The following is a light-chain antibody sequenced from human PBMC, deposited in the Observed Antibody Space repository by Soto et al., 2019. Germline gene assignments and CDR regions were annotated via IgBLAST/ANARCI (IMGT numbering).Light chain of an antibody. CDR3: QQYDKWPFT. CDR2: GAS. V-gene: IGKV3-15*01. J-gene: IGKJ4*01. CDR1: QRVTSN. Sequence: EVVLTQSPANLSLSPGERATLSCGATQRVTSNLAWYQQKPGQAPRLLIYGASTRAAGIPARFSGSGSGTEFTLTISSLQSEDFAVYYCQQYDKWPFTFGGGTKVDI.